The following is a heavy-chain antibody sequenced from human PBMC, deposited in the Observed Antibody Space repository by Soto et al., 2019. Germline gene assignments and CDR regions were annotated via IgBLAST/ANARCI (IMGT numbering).Heavy chain of an antibody. CDR3: AIDYSTGYADF. Sequence: EVHLLESGGDLVHPGGSLRLSCAASGFIFSNYAMTWVRQVPGKGLEWVSTISVTGTRKHYADSVEGRFTISRDNFQRTLFMQMNSLRAADTAIYYCAIDYSTGYADFWGQGTLVTVSS. CDR2: ISVTGTRK. CDR1: GFIFSNYA. V-gene: IGHV3-23*01. J-gene: IGHJ4*02. D-gene: IGHD5-12*01.